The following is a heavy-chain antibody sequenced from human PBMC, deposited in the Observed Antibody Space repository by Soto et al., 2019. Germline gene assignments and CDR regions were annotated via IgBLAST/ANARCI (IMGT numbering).Heavy chain of an antibody. CDR2: LNPDTGNT. Sequence: QVQLVQSGAELKKPGASVNISCTASGFTFSDNLINWVRQVPGQGLEWMGWLNPDTGNTRYSETLQGRVTISRHPSATIAYLELSGLENEDTALYFCERDIQSVGPRANDDFDVWGQGTMITVSS. D-gene: IGHD5-18*01. CDR3: ERDIQSVGPRANDDFDV. V-gene: IGHV1-3*01. J-gene: IGHJ3*01. CDR1: GFTFSDNL.